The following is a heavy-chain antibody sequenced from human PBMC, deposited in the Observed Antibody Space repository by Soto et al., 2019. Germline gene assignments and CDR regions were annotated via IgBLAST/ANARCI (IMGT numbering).Heavy chain of an antibody. Sequence: GGSLRLSCAASGFTFRSYAMTWVRQAPGKGLEWVSTIRASGDSTYYADSVRGRITISRDNSKNTVYLQMNSLEAEDTAVYFCAKGGYTSYYDYWGQGILVTVSS. D-gene: IGHD5-18*01. CDR3: AKGGYTSYYDY. V-gene: IGHV3-23*01. CDR2: IRASGDST. CDR1: GFTFRSYA. J-gene: IGHJ4*02.